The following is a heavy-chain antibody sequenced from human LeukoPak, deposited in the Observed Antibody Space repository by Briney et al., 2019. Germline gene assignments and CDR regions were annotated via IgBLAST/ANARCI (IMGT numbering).Heavy chain of an antibody. J-gene: IGHJ4*02. V-gene: IGHV3-21*01. CDR2: ISSSGSYI. CDR1: GFAFNNHG. CDR3: AREVVYYYDSSGYPDY. D-gene: IGHD3-22*01. Sequence: PGGSLRLSCAVSGFAFNNHGMNWVRQAPGKGLEWVSSISSSGSYIYYADSVKGRFTISRDNAKNSLYLQMNSLRDEDTAVYYCAREVVYYYDSSGYPDYWGQGTLVTVSS.